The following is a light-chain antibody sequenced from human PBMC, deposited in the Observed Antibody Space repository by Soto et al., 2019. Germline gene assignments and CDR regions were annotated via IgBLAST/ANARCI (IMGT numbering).Light chain of an antibody. Sequence: IEMTQSPSTLSASVGDRVTISCRASQSISSWLAWYQQKPGKAPKLLIYDASSLESGVPSRFSGSGSGTEFTLTISSLKPDDFATYYCQQYNSYPETFGQGTKV. V-gene: IGKV1-5*01. CDR2: DAS. CDR1: QSISSW. CDR3: QQYNSYPET. J-gene: IGKJ1*01.